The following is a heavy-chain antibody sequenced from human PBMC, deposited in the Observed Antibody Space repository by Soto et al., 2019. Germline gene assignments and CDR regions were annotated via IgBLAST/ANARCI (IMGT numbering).Heavy chain of an antibody. J-gene: IGHJ5*02. V-gene: IGHV1-8*01. CDR1: GYTFTSYD. D-gene: IGHD6-13*01. CDR2: MNPNSGNT. Sequence: ASVKVSCKASGYTFTSYDINWVRQATGQGLEWMGWMNPNSGNTGYAQKFQGRVTMTRNTSISTAYMELSSLRSEDTAVYYCAGSRGIAAAGRWFDPWGQGTLVTVSS. CDR3: AGSRGIAAAGRWFDP.